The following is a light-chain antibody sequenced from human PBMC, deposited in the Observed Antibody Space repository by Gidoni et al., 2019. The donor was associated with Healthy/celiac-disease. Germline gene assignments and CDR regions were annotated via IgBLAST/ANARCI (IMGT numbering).Light chain of an antibody. Sequence: IVLTQSPAILSLSPGERATLSCRASQIVSSYLAWYQQKHGQAPRLLIYDAANRATGIPARFSGSGSGTDFTLTISSLEPEDFAVYYCQQRSNWPPLTFGGGTKVEIK. CDR1: QIVSSY. CDR3: QQRSNWPPLT. V-gene: IGKV3-11*01. CDR2: DAA. J-gene: IGKJ4*01.